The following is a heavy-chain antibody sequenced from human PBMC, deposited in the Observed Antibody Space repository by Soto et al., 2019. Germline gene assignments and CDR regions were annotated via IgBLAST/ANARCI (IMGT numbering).Heavy chain of an antibody. J-gene: IGHJ4*02. CDR1: GFTFSSYG. CDR3: ARGIAAAGIDY. Sequence: AGGSLRLSCAASGFTFSSYGMHWVRQAPGKGLEWVAVIWYDGSNKYYADSVKGRFTISRDNSKNTLYLQMNSLRAEDTAVYYCARGIAAAGIDYWGQGTLVTVSS. D-gene: IGHD6-13*01. CDR2: IWYDGSNK. V-gene: IGHV3-33*01.